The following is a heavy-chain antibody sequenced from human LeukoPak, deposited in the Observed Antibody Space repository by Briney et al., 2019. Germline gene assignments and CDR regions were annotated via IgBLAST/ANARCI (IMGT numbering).Heavy chain of an antibody. Sequence: PGGSLRLSCAASGFTFSSYGMHWVRQAPGKGLEWVAVISDDGSNKYYADSVKGRFTISRDNSKNTLYLQMNSLRAEDTAVYYCAKSGFYDSSGYYYPLEPLDYWGRGTLVTVSS. CDR1: GFTFSSYG. V-gene: IGHV3-30*18. J-gene: IGHJ4*02. CDR2: ISDDGSNK. CDR3: AKSGFYDSSGYYYPLEPLDY. D-gene: IGHD3-22*01.